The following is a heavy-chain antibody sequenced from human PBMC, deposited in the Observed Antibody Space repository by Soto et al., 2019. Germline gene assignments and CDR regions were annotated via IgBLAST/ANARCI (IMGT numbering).Heavy chain of an antibody. CDR3: ARPYDSSGYYTDAFDI. J-gene: IGHJ3*02. D-gene: IGHD3-22*01. CDR2: INPSGGST. CDR1: GYTFTSYY. Sequence: ASVKVSCKASGYTFTSYYIHWVRQAPGQGLEWMGIINPSGGSTSYAQKFQGRVTMTRDTSTSTVYMELSSLRSEDTAVYYCARPYDSSGYYTDAFDIWGKGTRVTVSS. V-gene: IGHV1-46*03.